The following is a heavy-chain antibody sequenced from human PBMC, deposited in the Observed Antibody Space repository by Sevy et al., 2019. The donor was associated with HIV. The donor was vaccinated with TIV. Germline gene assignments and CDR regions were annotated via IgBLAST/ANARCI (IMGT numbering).Heavy chain of an antibody. D-gene: IGHD3-3*01. CDR2: ISSDGSDK. CDR1: GFTFGSYG. Sequence: GGSLRLSCAASGFTFGSYGMSWVRQAPGKGLDYVAVISSDGSDKYYADSVKGRFTISRDNSRNSLFLQMNSLRADDTAVYYCSRDRAGGGVRGGGNRFDPWGQGTLVTVSS. V-gene: IGHV3-30*03. J-gene: IGHJ5*02. CDR3: SRDRAGGGVRGGGNRFDP.